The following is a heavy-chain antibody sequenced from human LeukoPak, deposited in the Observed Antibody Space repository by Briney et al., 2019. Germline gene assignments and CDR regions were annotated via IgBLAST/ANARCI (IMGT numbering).Heavy chain of an antibody. Sequence: AGGSLRLSCAASGFTFSSYSMNWVRQAPGRGLEWVSSIRSSSSYIYYADSVKGRFTISRDNSKNPLYLQMNSLRAEDTAVYYCANLAEYSSSSGGGDDAFDIWGQGTMVTVSS. CDR3: ANLAEYSSSSGGGDDAFDI. CDR1: GFTFSSYS. CDR2: IRSSSSYI. D-gene: IGHD6-6*01. V-gene: IGHV3-21*01. J-gene: IGHJ3*02.